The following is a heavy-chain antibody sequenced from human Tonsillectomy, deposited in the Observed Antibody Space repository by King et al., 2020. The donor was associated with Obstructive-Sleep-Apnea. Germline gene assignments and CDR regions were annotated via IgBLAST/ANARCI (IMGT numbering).Heavy chain of an antibody. V-gene: IGHV3-9*01. D-gene: IGHD4-17*01. J-gene: IGHJ6*02. CDR3: AKAVPTVTTSGTTYGMDV. CDR1: GFTFDDYA. CDR2: ISWNSGSL. Sequence: VQLVESGGGLVQPGRSLRLSCAASGFTFDDYAMHWVRQAPGKGLEWVSGISWNSGSLGYADSVKGRFTISRDNAKNSLYLQMNSLRAEDTALYDCAKAVPTVTTSGTTYGMDVWGQGTTVAVSS.